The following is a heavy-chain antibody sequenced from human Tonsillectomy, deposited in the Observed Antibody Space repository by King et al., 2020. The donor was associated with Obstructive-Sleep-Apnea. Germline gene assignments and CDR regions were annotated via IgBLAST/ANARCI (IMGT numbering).Heavy chain of an antibody. CDR2: ISGSGGST. CDR3: AKASGEQQLVPFDY. CDR1: GFTFSSYA. D-gene: IGHD6-13*01. V-gene: IGHV3-23*04. Sequence: VQLVESGGGLVQPGGSLRLSCAASGFTFSSYAISWVRQAPGKGLEWVSVISGSGGSTYYADSVKGRITISRDNSKNTLYLQMNSLRAEDTAVYYCAKASGEQQLVPFDYWGQGTLVTVSS. J-gene: IGHJ4*02.